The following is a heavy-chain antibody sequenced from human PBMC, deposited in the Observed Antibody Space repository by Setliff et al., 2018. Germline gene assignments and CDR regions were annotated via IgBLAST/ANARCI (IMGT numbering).Heavy chain of an antibody. D-gene: IGHD1-26*01. J-gene: IGHJ3*02. CDR3: AREVVGAPSAFDI. CDR2: ISSSAGTI. V-gene: IGHV3-11*04. Sequence: GGSLRLSCAASGFTFSDYYMSWIRQPPGKGLEWVSYISSSAGTIYYADSVKGRFTISRDNARDSLFLQMNTLRAEDTAVYYCAREVVGAPSAFDIWGQGTMVTVSS. CDR1: GFTFSDYY.